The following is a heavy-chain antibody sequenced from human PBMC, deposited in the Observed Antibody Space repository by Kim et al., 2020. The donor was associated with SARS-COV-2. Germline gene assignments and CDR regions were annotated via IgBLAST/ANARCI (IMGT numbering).Heavy chain of an antibody. CDR3: ARRVIVPPRPEYYFDY. CDR1: GGSISSYY. CDR2: IYYSGST. V-gene: IGHV4-59*08. Sequence: SETLSLTCTVSGGSISSYYWSWIRQPPGKGLEWIGYIYYSGSTNYNPSLKSRVTISVDTSKNQFSLKLSSVTAADTAVYYCARRVIVPPRPEYYFDYWGQGTLVTVSS. D-gene: IGHD3-22*01. J-gene: IGHJ4*02.